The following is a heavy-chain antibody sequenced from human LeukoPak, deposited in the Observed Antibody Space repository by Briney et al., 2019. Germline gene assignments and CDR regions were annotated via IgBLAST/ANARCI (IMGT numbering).Heavy chain of an antibody. Sequence: GGSLRLSCAASGFTFSSYAMSWVRQAPGKGLEWVSAISGSGGSTYYADSVKGRFTISRDNSKNTLYLQMNSLRAEDTAVYYCAKTLDYYGSGSYPGGFDYWGQGTLVTVSS. V-gene: IGHV3-23*01. CDR1: GFTFSSYA. CDR3: AKTLDYYGSGSYPGGFDY. J-gene: IGHJ4*02. D-gene: IGHD3-10*01. CDR2: ISGSGGST.